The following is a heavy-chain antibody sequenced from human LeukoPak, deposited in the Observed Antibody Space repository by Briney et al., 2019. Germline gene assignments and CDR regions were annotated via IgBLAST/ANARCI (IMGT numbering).Heavy chain of an antibody. V-gene: IGHV3-23*01. CDR2: ISGSGGST. Sequence: GGSLRLSCAASGFTFSSYGMSWVRQAPGKGLEWVSAISGSGGSTYYADSVKGRFTISRDNSKSTLYLQMNSLRAEDTAVYYCAKAGYSSGWPPDYWGQGTLVTVSS. D-gene: IGHD6-19*01. J-gene: IGHJ4*02. CDR3: AKAGYSSGWPPDY. CDR1: GFTFSSYG.